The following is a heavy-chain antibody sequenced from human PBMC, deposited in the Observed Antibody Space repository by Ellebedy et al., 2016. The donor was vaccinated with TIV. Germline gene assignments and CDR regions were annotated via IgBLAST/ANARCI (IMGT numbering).Heavy chain of an antibody. CDR3: ARDTNAITGSTSLDY. CDR1: GFTFSSYW. D-gene: IGHD1-7*01. CDR2: IKQDGSEK. Sequence: GESLKISCAASGFTFSSYWMSWVRQAPGKGLEWVANIKQDGSEKYYVDSVKGRFTISRDNAKNSLYLQMNSLTAADTAVYYCARDTNAITGSTSLDYWGQGTLVTVSS. J-gene: IGHJ4*02. V-gene: IGHV3-7*03.